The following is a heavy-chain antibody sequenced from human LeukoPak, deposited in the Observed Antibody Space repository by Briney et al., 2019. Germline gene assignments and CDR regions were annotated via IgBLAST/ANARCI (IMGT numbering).Heavy chain of an antibody. CDR2: ITISGHTK. J-gene: IGHJ4*02. Sequence: GGSLRLSCAASGFDLSTYEMNWVRQAPGKGLEWIADITISGHTKNYAHSVKGRFTISRYNARTSLYLQMNSLRVEDTGVYYCARGDPYADLWAERTLVTVSS. D-gene: IGHD2-2*01. V-gene: IGHV3-48*03. CDR1: GFDLSTYE. CDR3: ARGDPYADL.